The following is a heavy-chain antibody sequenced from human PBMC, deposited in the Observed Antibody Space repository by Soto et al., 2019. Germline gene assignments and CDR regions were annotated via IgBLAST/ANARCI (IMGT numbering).Heavy chain of an antibody. D-gene: IGHD6-13*01. CDR3: ARDIEPPGLFFDY. CDR1: GFSFSDYY. V-gene: IGHV3-11*01. CDR2: IDFSSNSI. J-gene: IGHJ4*02. Sequence: GGSLRLSCAASGFSFSDYYMSWIRQAPGKGLEWVSYIDFSSNSIYYADSVKGRFTISRDNAKNSLYLQMNSLRAEDTAVYYCARDIEPPGLFFDYWGQGTLVTVSS.